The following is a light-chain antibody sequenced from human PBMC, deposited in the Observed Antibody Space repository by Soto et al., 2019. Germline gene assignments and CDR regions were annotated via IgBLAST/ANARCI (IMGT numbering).Light chain of an antibody. V-gene: IGKV1-12*01. Sequence: DIQMTQSPSSVSASVGDRVTITCRASQDILSWLAWYQQKPGDAPRLLIYASSNWQSGVPSRFSGSGSGTDFTLTISSLQPEDFATYYCQQANSFPITFGRGTRLDIK. CDR2: ASS. J-gene: IGKJ3*01. CDR3: QQANSFPIT. CDR1: QDILSW.